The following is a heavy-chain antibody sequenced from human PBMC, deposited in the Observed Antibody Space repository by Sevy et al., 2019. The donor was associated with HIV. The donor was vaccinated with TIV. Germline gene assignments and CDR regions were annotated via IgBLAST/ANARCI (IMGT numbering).Heavy chain of an antibody. CDR2: INPNSGDT. CDR3: TRGPSGFSGSDLAY. CDR1: GYTFTGYY. Sequence: ASVKVSCKASGYTFTGYYMHWVRQAPGLGLEWMGWINPNSGDTKYAQKFQGRVTMTRDTPISTAYMELSRLKSDDTAVYYCTRGPSGFSGSDLAYWGQGTLVTVSS. J-gene: IGHJ4*02. D-gene: IGHD3-22*01. V-gene: IGHV1-2*02.